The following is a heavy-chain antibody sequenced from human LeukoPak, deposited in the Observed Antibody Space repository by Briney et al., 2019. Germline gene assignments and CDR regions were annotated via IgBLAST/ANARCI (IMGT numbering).Heavy chain of an antibody. CDR2: IIPIFATA. D-gene: IGHD3-22*01. V-gene: IGHV1-69*13. Sequence: EASVKVSCKASGGTFSGYAISWVRQAPGQGLEWMGGIIPIFATANYAQKFQGRVTITADESTSTAYMELSSLRSEDTAVYYCARGPITTRSHFDYWGQGTLVTVSS. J-gene: IGHJ4*02. CDR3: ARGPITTRSHFDY. CDR1: GGTFSGYA.